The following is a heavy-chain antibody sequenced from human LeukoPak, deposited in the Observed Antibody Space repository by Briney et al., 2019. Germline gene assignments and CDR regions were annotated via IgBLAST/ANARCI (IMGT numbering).Heavy chain of an antibody. CDR1: GFTFDDYG. J-gene: IGHJ3*02. V-gene: IGHV3-30*02. D-gene: IGHD3-10*01. Sequence: GESLRLSCAASGFTFDDYGMSWVRQAPGKGLEWVAFIRYDGSNKYYADSVKGRFTISRDNSKNTLYLQMNSLRAEDTAVYYCAVIPGGPDYYGSGSYAFDIWGQGTMVTVSS. CDR3: AVIPGGPDYYGSGSYAFDI. CDR2: IRYDGSNK.